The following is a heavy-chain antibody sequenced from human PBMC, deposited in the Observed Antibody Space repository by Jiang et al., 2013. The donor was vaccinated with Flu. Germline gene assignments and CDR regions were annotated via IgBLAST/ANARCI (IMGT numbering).Heavy chain of an antibody. V-gene: IGHV3-23*01. CDR3: AKGLKGGAITGTGGDY. CDR1: GFTFSSYA. CDR2: ISGSGGST. J-gene: IGHJ4*02. Sequence: LRLSCAASGFTFSSYAMNWVRQAPGKGLEWVSAISGSGGSTYYADSVKGRFTISRDNSENTLYLQMNSLRAEDTAVYYCAKGLKGGAITGTGGDYWGQGTLVTVSS. D-gene: IGHD1-20*01.